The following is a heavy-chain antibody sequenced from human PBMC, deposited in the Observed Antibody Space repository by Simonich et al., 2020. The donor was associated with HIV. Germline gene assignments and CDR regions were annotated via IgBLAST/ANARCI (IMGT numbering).Heavy chain of an antibody. CDR3: ARRTGYDLDY. CDR1: GGSFSGYY. J-gene: IGHJ4*02. D-gene: IGHD5-12*01. Sequence: QVHLQQWGAGLLKPSETLSLTCAVYGGSFSGYYWSWIRQHPGKGLEWIGEINHSGRTDYNPSLKSRVTISVDTSKNQFSLKLSSVTAADTAVYYCARRTGYDLDYWGQGTLVTVSS. CDR2: INHSGRT. V-gene: IGHV4-34*01.